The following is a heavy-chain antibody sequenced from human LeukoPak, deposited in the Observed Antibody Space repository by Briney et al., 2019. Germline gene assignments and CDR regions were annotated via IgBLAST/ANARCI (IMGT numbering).Heavy chain of an antibody. D-gene: IGHD3-22*01. Sequence: GGSLRLSCAASGFNFNAYALLWVRQAPGKGPEWVALISSDGSNAYYADSVKGRFSVSRDNFMKTLSLQMNSVRAEDTAVYYCAKDRREISGYLGWGIPALGTLDHNYHGMDMWGQGTTVIVSS. CDR2: ISSDGSNA. CDR1: GFNFNAYA. CDR3: AKDRREISGYLGWGIPALGTLDHNYHGMDM. J-gene: IGHJ6*02. V-gene: IGHV3-30*18.